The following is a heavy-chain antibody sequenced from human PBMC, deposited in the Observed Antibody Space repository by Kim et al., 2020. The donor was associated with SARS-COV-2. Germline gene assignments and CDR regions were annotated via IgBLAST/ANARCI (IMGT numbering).Heavy chain of an antibody. Sequence: SETLSLTCTVSGDSISSDYWSWIRQPPGKGLEWIGNIYYSGSTKYNPSLKSRVTISIDTSKNQFSLKLTSVTAADTALYYCARGGNSILYYFRYWGQGTL. J-gene: IGHJ4*02. CDR1: GDSISSDY. CDR2: IYYSGST. D-gene: IGHD6-13*01. CDR3: ARGGNSILYYFRY. V-gene: IGHV4-59*01.